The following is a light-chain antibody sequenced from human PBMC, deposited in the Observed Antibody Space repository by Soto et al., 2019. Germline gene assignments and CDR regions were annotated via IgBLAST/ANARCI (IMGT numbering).Light chain of an antibody. CDR1: QSISKW. CDR3: QQYNHYSSST. Sequence: DIQLTQSPSTLSASVGDRVTITCRASQSISKWLAWYQHKPGKAPNLLIFDASRLHSGVPSRFNASGSGTEFTLTIDGLQPDDFATYYCQQYNHYSSSTFGQGPKLES. J-gene: IGKJ2*01. CDR2: DAS. V-gene: IGKV1-5*01.